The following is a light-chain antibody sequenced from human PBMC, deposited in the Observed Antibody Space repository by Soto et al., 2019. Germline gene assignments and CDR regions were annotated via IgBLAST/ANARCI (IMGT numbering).Light chain of an antibody. CDR3: QSYDSSLSVV. J-gene: IGLJ2*01. CDR1: SSNIGAGYD. CDR2: SNS. Sequence: QSVLTQPPSVSGAPGQRVTISCTGSSSNIGAGYDEHWYQQLPGTAPKLLIYSNSNRPSGVPDRFSGSKSGASASLAVTGLQAEDEADYYCQSYDSSLSVVFGGGTKLTVL. V-gene: IGLV1-40*01.